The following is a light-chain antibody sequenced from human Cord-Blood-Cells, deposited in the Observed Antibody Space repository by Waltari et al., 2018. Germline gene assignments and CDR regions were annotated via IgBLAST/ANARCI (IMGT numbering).Light chain of an antibody. Sequence: DIQMTQSPSSLSASVGDRVTNTCQASQDISNYLNWYQQQPGKTPKLLIYDASNLETGVTLRCSGCGTETDFTISISSLQAEDIETYYCQQYDNLYTFGQGTKLEIK. CDR1: QDISNY. CDR2: DAS. CDR3: QQYDNLYT. J-gene: IGKJ2*01. V-gene: IGKV1-33*01.